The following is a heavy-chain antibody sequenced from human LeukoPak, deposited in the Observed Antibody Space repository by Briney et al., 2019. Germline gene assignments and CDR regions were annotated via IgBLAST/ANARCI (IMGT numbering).Heavy chain of an antibody. Sequence: SQTLSLTCAVSGGSISSGGYSWSWIRQPPGKGLEWIGYIYHSGSTYYNPSLKSRVTISVDRSKNQFSLKLSSVTAADTAVYYCARLGIAAGNWFDPWGQGTLVTVSS. CDR2: IYHSGST. D-gene: IGHD6-25*01. CDR1: GGSISSGGYS. CDR3: ARLGIAAGNWFDP. J-gene: IGHJ5*02. V-gene: IGHV4-30-2*01.